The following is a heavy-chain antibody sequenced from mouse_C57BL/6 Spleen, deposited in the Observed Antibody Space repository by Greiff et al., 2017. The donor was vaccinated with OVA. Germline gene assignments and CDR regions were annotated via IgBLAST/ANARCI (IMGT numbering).Heavy chain of an antibody. Sequence: QVQLQQPGAELVKPGASVKMSCKASGYTFTSSWITWVKQRPGQGLAWIGDLYPGSGSTNYNEKFKSTATRTVDTSSRTAYMQLSSLTSEDSAVYYGARSRGYDYDYAMDYWGQGTSVTVSS. D-gene: IGHD2-4*01. CDR2: LYPGSGST. CDR1: GYTFTSSW. CDR3: ARSRGYDYDYAMDY. J-gene: IGHJ4*01. V-gene: IGHV1-55*01.